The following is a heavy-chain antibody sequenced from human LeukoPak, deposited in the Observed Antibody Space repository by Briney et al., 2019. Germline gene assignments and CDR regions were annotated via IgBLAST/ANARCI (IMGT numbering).Heavy chain of an antibody. V-gene: IGHV1-2*02. D-gene: IGHD3-3*01. J-gene: IGHJ4*02. CDR3: ASGSGLYSPDY. CDR1: GYTFTANY. Sequence: GASVKVSCKASGYTFTANYLHWVRQAPGQGLEWMGWIDPNSGGTNHAQMFQGRVTMTRDTSISTAYMELSRLRSDDTAVYYCASGSGLYSPDYWGQRTLVTVSS. CDR2: IDPNSGGT.